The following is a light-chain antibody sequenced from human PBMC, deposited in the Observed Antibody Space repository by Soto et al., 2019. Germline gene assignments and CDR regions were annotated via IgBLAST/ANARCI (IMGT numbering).Light chain of an antibody. V-gene: IGKV3-11*01. J-gene: IGKJ1*01. CDR2: EAS. CDR3: HQRHGWRRT. CDR1: QTVGVR. Sequence: EIVLTQSPATLSSSPGERATLSCRASQTVGVRLAWYQHKPGQAPRLIIYEASNRAAGIPARFSGSGSGTDFTLTITSLEPEDFAFYYCHQRHGWRRTFAQVTNVDIK.